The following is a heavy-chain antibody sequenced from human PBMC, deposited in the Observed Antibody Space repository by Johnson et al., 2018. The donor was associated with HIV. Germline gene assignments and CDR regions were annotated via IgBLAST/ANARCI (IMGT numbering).Heavy chain of an antibody. J-gene: IGHJ3*01. Sequence: VQLVESGGDVVQPGGSLRLSCAASGFTFRNYGIHWVRQTPGKGLEWVAFIRYDGDITYYLDSVKGRFTISRDNSKNTLYLQMNSLRIEDTAIYYCAKGHSSGYPKDAFDVWGRGTIVTVSS. CDR2: IRYDGDIT. CDR3: AKGHSSGYPKDAFDV. V-gene: IGHV3-30*02. D-gene: IGHD3-22*01. CDR1: GFTFRNYG.